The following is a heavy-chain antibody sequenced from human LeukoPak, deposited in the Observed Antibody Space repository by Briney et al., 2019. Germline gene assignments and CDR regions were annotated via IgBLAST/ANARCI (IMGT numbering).Heavy chain of an antibody. D-gene: IGHD5-18*01. CDR1: GFTFSSFS. CDR3: ASTPLKIQPAA. Sequence: PGGPLRLSCAASGFTFSSFSMSWVRQAPGKGLEWVSSISPSGSLISYADSVKGRFTISRDNTNNSVYLQMSSLRVEDTGVYYCASTPLKIQPAAWGQGTLVAVSS. J-gene: IGHJ1*01. V-gene: IGHV3-21*01. CDR2: ISPSGSLI.